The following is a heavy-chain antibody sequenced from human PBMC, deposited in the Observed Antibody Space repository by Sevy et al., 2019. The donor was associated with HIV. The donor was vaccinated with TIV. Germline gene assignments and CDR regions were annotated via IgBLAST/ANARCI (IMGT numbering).Heavy chain of an antibody. CDR1: GYTFTSYD. V-gene: IGHV1-8*01. J-gene: IGHJ6*02. D-gene: IGHD2-8*02. Sequence: ASVKVSCKSSGYTFTSYDIHWVRQATGQGLEWMGWMSPKSGNTGYASKFQGRVTMTRDTSISTAYMELSSLRSEDTAVYYCARWWGTSYYYYYAMDVWGQWTTVTDSS. CDR2: MSPKSGNT. CDR3: ARWWGTSYYYYYAMDV.